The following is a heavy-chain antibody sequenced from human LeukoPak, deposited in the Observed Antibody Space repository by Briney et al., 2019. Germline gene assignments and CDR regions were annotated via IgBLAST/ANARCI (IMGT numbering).Heavy chain of an antibody. CDR3: AGNDYGDWGYFQH. D-gene: IGHD4-17*01. CDR1: GYTFTDYY. CDR2: INPKSGGT. Sequence: ASVKVSCKASGYTFTDYYMHWVRQAPGQGLEWMGWINPKSGGTIYAQKFQGRVTMTRDTSISTAYMELSRLRSDDTAVYYCAGNDYGDWGYFQHWGQGTLVTVSS. V-gene: IGHV1-2*02. J-gene: IGHJ1*01.